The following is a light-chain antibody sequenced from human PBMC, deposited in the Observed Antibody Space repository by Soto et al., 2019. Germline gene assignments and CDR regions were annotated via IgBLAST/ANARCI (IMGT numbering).Light chain of an antibody. V-gene: IGKV1-5*01. CDR3: QQYNTYPWT. CDR1: QTVERW. J-gene: IGKJ1*01. CDR2: DVS. Sequence: DIQMTQSPSTLSASVGDRVIITCRASQTVERWMAWYQQKPGKAPKLLISDVSTLERGVPSRFSGSGSATEFTLTISGLQPDDFATYYCQQYNTYPWTFGQGTKVDIK.